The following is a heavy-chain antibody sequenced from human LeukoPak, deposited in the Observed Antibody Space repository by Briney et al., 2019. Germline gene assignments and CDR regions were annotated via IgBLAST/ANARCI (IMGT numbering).Heavy chain of an antibody. CDR3: ARGLIRSSWYYGNWFDP. J-gene: IGHJ5*02. D-gene: IGHD6-13*01. Sequence: PGGSLRLSCAASGFTFDNYGMSWVRQAPAKGLERVCGINWNGQVTDYGDSVKGRFSVSRDNAKNSLFLQMDSLRDDDTALYYCARGLIRSSWYYGNWFDPWGQGTLVTVSS. V-gene: IGHV3-20*04. CDR2: INWNGQVT. CDR1: GFTFDNYG.